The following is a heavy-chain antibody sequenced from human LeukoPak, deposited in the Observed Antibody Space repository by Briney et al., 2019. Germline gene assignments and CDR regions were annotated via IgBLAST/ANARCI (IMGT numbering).Heavy chain of an antibody. D-gene: IGHD3-10*01. Sequence: GGSLGLSCAASGFTVSSNYMSWVRQAPGKGLEWVSDIYSGGSTYYADSVKGRFTISRDNSKNTLYLQMNSLRAEDTAVYYCARGGFGELRGAFDIWGQGTMVTVSS. CDR3: ARGGFGELRGAFDI. CDR1: GFTVSSNY. J-gene: IGHJ3*02. V-gene: IGHV3-53*01. CDR2: IYSGGST.